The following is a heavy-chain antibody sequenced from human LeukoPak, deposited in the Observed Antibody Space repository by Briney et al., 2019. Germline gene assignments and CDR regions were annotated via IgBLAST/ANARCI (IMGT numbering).Heavy chain of an antibody. J-gene: IGHJ4*02. CDR2: INPNSGGT. V-gene: IGHV1-2*02. D-gene: IGHD1-26*01. CDR1: GYTFTGYY. Sequence: ASVKVSCKASGYTFTGYYMHWVRQAPGQGLAWMGWINPNSGGTNYAQKFQGRVTMARDTSISTAYMELSRLRSDDTAVYYCARAPRGVPYYFDYWGQGTLVTVSS. CDR3: ARAPRGVPYYFDY.